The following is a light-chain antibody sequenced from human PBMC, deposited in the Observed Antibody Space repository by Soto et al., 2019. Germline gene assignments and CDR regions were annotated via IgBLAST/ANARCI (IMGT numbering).Light chain of an antibody. CDR2: LNSDGSH. CDR3: QTWDTGIGV. Sequence: QLVLTQSPSASASLGASVKLTCTLSSGHSNYAIAWHQQQPEKGPRYLMKLNSDGSHSKGDGIPDRFSGSISGAERYLAISSLQSEDEADYYCQTWDTGIGVFGGGTKLTVL. V-gene: IGLV4-69*01. CDR1: SGHSNYA. J-gene: IGLJ3*02.